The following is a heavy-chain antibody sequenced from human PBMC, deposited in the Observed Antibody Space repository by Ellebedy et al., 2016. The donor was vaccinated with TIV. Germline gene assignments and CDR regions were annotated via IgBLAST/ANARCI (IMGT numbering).Heavy chain of an antibody. Sequence: GESLKISCAASGFSFSRFAFHWVRQSPGEGLEWVAVIWADENNKYYLDSVKGRFTISRDNFKNTLYLQMNSLRAEDTAVYYCARGGVGGTIDPWGQGTLVTVSS. V-gene: IGHV3-33*01. D-gene: IGHD1-26*01. CDR3: ARGGVGGTIDP. CDR1: GFSFSRFA. CDR2: IWADENNK. J-gene: IGHJ5*02.